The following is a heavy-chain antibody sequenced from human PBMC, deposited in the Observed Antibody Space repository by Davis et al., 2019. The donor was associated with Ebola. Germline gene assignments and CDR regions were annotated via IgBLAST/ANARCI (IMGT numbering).Heavy chain of an antibody. V-gene: IGHV1-18*01. CDR2: ISAYNGNT. CDR1: GYTFTSYG. CDR3: ARVGQQLVRHHYYYGMDV. Sequence: ASVKVSCKASGYTFTSYGISWVRQAPGQGLEWMGWISAYNGNTNYAQKLQGRVTMTTDTSTSTAYMELRSLRSDDTAVYYCARVGQQLVRHHYYYGMDVWGQGTTVTVSS. D-gene: IGHD6-13*01. J-gene: IGHJ6*02.